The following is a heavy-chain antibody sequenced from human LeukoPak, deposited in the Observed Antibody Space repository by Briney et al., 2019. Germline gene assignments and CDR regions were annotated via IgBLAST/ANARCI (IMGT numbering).Heavy chain of an antibody. J-gene: IGHJ4*02. CDR2: ISSSGSTI. CDR1: GFTFSSYE. Sequence: PGGSLRLSCAASGFTFSSYEMNWVRQAPGKGLEWVSYISSSGSTIYYADSVKGRFTNSRDNAKNSLYLQMNSLRAEDTAVYYCARLDGYNDYWGQGTLVTVSS. D-gene: IGHD5-24*01. V-gene: IGHV3-48*03. CDR3: ARLDGYNDY.